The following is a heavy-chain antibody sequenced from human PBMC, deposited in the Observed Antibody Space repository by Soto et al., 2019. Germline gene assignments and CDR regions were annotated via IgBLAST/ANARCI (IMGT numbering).Heavy chain of an antibody. Sequence: EVQLVESGGGLVQTGGSLRLSCAASGFTFTDYWMAWVRQAPGKGLEWVANLNQDGGEKNYVDSVKGRFTISRDNAKNSIYLQLNSLRAEDTAVYYCARDKFSGTYYVMGVTYFFDHWGQGALVPVSS. V-gene: IGHV3-7*03. D-gene: IGHD1-26*01. CDR3: ARDKFSGTYYVMGVTYFFDH. J-gene: IGHJ4*02. CDR1: GFTFTDYW. CDR2: LNQDGGEK.